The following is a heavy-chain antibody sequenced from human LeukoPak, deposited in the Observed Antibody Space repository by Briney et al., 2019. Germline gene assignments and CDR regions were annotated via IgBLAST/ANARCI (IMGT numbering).Heavy chain of an antibody. CDR2: ISSSSSDI. CDR3: VTDYGGSSGAFDI. D-gene: IGHD4-23*01. Sequence: GESLRLSCTGSGFTLSSYAMNWVRRAPGPGLEWGSSISSSSSDIYYTDSVKGRSTISRDNAKNSLYLQMNSLRAEDTAVYYCVTDYGGSSGAFDIWGQGTMVTVSS. CDR1: GFTLSSYA. V-gene: IGHV3-21*01. J-gene: IGHJ3*02.